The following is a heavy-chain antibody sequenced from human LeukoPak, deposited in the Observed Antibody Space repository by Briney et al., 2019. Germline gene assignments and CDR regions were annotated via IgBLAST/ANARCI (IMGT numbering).Heavy chain of an antibody. Sequence: PGGSLRLSCAASGFTFSSYWMHWVRQAPGKGLVWVSRINSDGSSTSYADSVKGRFTISRVNAKNTLYLQMNSLRAEDTAVYYCARPTRHYYDSSGYGYWGQGTLVTVSS. J-gene: IGHJ4*02. CDR3: ARPTRHYYDSSGYGY. CDR2: INSDGSST. V-gene: IGHV3-74*01. D-gene: IGHD3-22*01. CDR1: GFTFSSYW.